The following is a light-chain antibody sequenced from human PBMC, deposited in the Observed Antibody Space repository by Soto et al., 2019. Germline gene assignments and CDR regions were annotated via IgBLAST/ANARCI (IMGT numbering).Light chain of an antibody. Sequence: IGMTQTPTTLSVSPGERATLSCRASQSVSSNLAWYQQKPGQAPRLLIYGASTRATGIPARFSGSGSGTEFTLTISSLQSEDFAVYYCQQYNNWPRRTFGQGTKVDIK. CDR2: GAS. CDR1: QSVSSN. CDR3: QQYNNWPRRT. V-gene: IGKV3-15*01. J-gene: IGKJ1*01.